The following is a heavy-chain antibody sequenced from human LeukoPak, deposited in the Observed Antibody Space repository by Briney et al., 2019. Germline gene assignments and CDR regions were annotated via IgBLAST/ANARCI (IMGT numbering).Heavy chain of an antibody. CDR3: VREGFPVDTAMVAFDI. Sequence: ASVKVSCKASGYSFSSYGISWVRQAPGQGLEWMGRISANNGNTNYAQNVQGRVTMTTDTSTSTAYMELRSLRSDDTAVYYCVREGFPVDTAMVAFDIWGQRTVVTVSS. CDR2: ISANNGNT. V-gene: IGHV1-18*01. CDR1: GYSFSSYG. D-gene: IGHD5-18*01. J-gene: IGHJ3*02.